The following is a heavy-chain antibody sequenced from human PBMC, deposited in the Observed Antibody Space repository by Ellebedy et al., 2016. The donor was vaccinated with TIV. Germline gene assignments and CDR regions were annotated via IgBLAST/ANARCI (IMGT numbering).Heavy chain of an antibody. D-gene: IGHD2-8*01. CDR2: LNPSTGGT. Sequence: ASVQVSCKASGYTFTTYYIHWVRQAPGQGLEWVGTLNPSTGGTSYAQKFQGRVTITRDTSASTAYMELSSLRSEDTAVYYCARGGVGRYCTNGVCLQALDYWGQGTLVTVSS. V-gene: IGHV1-46*01. CDR1: GYTFTTYY. J-gene: IGHJ4*02. CDR3: ARGGVGRYCTNGVCLQALDY.